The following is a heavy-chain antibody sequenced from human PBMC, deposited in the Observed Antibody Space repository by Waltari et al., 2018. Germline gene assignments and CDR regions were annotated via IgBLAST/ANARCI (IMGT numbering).Heavy chain of an antibody. D-gene: IGHD6-19*01. CDR3: ETVLKWLVRLYYVDY. CDR1: GYTLTELS. Sequence: QVQLVQSGAEVKKPGASVKVSCKVSGYTLTELSMHWVRQAPGKGLEWMGALDPDDDETLYTHKLQGRVHSTEATSKATAYMELSSLRSEDTSVHYCETVLKWLVRLYYVDYWGQGTLVTVSS. V-gene: IGHV1-24*01. J-gene: IGHJ4*02. CDR2: LDPDDDET.